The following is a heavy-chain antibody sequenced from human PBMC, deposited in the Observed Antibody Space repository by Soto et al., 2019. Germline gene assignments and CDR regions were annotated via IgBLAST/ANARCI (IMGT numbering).Heavy chain of an antibody. CDR1: GDTFNSYV. CDR2: IIPIIGVT. Sequence: QVQLVQSGAEVKRPGSSVKVSCESSGDTFNSYVISWVRQAPGQGLEWMGGIIPIIGVTHYAQKFPGRVTSSALSSTGTAYMELTNLGFEDTALYYCASESLGAKGADHWGQGTLVTV. V-gene: IGHV1-69*17. CDR3: ASESLGAKGADH. D-gene: IGHD3-16*01. J-gene: IGHJ4*02.